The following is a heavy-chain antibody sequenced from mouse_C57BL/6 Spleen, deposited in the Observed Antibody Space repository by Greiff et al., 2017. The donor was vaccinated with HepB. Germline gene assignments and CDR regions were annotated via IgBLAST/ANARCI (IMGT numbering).Heavy chain of an antibody. V-gene: IGHV1-39*01. CDR3: AREGGYFYGSSPAWFAY. CDR1: GYSFTDYN. CDR2: INPNYGTT. D-gene: IGHD1-1*01. J-gene: IGHJ3*01. Sequence: VQLQQSGPELVKPGASVKISCKASGYSFTDYNMNWVKQSNGKSLEWIGVINPNYGTTSYNQKFKGKATLTVDQSSSTAYMQLNSLTSEDSAVSFCAREGGYFYGSSPAWFAYWGQGTLVTVSA.